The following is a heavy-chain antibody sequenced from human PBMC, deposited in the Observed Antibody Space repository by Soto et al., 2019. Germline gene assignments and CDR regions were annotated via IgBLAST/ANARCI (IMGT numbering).Heavy chain of an antibody. CDR3: AKDRKSSGISTYYGMDV. D-gene: IGHD6-19*01. CDR2: ISYDGDNK. Sequence: QVQLVESGGGVVQPGRSLRLSCAASGFTFSTYGIHWVRQAPGKGLEWVAIISYDGDNKYYADSVKGRFTISRDNSKNTLYLQMNSLRVEDTAVYYCAKDRKSSGISTYYGMDVWGQGTTVTVSS. V-gene: IGHV3-30*18. J-gene: IGHJ6*02. CDR1: GFTFSTYG.